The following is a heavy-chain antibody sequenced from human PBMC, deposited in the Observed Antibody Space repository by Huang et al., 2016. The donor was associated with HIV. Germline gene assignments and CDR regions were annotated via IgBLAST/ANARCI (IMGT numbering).Heavy chain of an antibody. J-gene: IGHJ3*01. Sequence: EVQLVQSGAEVKKPGESLKISCQGSGYSFNTYWIAWVRQMPGKGPEWMGIVFPGDSETIYNPSFQGQVTISADKSIDAAYVQGRSLKASDTAMYYWARKFSSTWYRAFDLWGQGTMVTVSS. CDR3: ARKFSSTWYRAFDL. CDR2: VFPGDSET. V-gene: IGHV5-51*01. D-gene: IGHD6-13*01. CDR1: GYSFNTYW.